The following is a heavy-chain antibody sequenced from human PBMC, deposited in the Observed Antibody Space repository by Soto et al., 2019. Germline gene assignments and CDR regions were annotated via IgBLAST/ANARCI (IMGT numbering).Heavy chain of an antibody. D-gene: IGHD2-8*01. CDR2: MNANVDAT. J-gene: IGHJ5*02. CDR3: AREVVLGGSLWLDP. Sequence: QVQLVQSGAEVKKPGASVKVSCKASGFTFASNDINWVRQAPGQGLQWMGWMNANVDATDSPQEFKGRVSMTWNASISTAYLELHNLKSDDTAVYYCAREVVLGGSLWLDPWGQGSLVTVSS. V-gene: IGHV1-8*01. CDR1: GFTFASND.